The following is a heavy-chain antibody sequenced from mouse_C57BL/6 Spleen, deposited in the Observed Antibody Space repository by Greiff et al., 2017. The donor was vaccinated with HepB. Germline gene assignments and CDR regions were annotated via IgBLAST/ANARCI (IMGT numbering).Heavy chain of an antibody. J-gene: IGHJ1*03. CDR2: ISYDGSN. CDR1: GYSITSGYS. D-gene: IGHD1-1*01. V-gene: IGHV3-6*01. CDR3: ATTVVAPYWYFDV. Sequence: ESGPGLVKPSQSLSLTCSVTGYSITSGYSWNWIRQFPGNKLEWMGYISYDGSNNYNPSLKNRISITRDTSKNQFFLKLNSVTTEDTATYYCATTVVAPYWYFDVWGTGTTVTVSS.